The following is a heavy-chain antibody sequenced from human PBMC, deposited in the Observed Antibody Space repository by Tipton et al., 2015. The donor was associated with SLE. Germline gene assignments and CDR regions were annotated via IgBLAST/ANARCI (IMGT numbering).Heavy chain of an antibody. J-gene: IGHJ4*02. Sequence: SLRLSCAASGFTFSSYAMHWVRQAPGKGLEWVAVISYDGSNKYYADSVKGRFTISRDNSKNTLYLQMNSLRAEDTAVYYCARDGETGTYFDYWGQGTLVTVSS. V-gene: IGHV3-30*04. CDR1: GFTFSSYA. CDR3: ARDGETGTYFDY. D-gene: IGHD3-10*01. CDR2: ISYDGSNK.